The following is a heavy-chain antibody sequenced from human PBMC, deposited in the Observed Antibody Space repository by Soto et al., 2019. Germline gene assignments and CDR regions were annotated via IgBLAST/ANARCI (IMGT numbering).Heavy chain of an antibody. CDR1: GHTFTNYY. Sequence: QVQLVQSGAEVKKPGASVQVSCKASGHTFTNYYVHWVRQAPGQGLDWMGIINPNGGSTSYAQKFQSRVTMSRDTSTPAVYTGLSRLRSEETALYFCVFRVLGYCCAALCSWGCVDVWGEGNGVTVSS. D-gene: IGHD2-15*01. CDR3: VFRVLGYCCAALCSWGCVDV. V-gene: IGHV1-46*01. J-gene: IGHJ6*04. CDR2: INPNGGST.